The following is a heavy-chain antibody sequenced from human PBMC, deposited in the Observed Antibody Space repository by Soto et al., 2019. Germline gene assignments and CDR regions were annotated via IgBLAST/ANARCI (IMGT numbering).Heavy chain of an antibody. CDR2: IRSSSSYI. J-gene: IGHJ3*02. V-gene: IGHV3-21*01. CDR3: ARNEGGGVVTVIADAFDI. Sequence: EVQLVESGGGLVKPGGSLRLSCAASGFTFSSYSMNWVRQAPGKGLEWVSSIRSSSSYIYYADSVKGRFTISRDNAKNSLYLQMNRLIAEDTAVYYCARNEGGGVVTVIADAFDIWGQGTMVTVSS. D-gene: IGHD2-21*02. CDR1: GFTFSSYS.